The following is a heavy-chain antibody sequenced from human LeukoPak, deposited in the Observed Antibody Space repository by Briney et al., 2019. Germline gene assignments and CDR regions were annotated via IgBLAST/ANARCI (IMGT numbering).Heavy chain of an antibody. CDR1: GASISSGGYS. V-gene: IGHV4-30-2*01. CDR3: ARGGGDYYDSSGYYLWFDP. D-gene: IGHD3-22*01. CDR2: IYHSGST. J-gene: IGHJ5*02. Sequence: SQTLSLTCAVSGASISSGGYSWSWIRQPPGKGLEWIGYIYHSGSTYYNPSLKSRVTISVDRSKNQFSLKLSSVTAADTAVYYCARGGGDYYDSSGYYLWFDPWGQGTLVTVSS.